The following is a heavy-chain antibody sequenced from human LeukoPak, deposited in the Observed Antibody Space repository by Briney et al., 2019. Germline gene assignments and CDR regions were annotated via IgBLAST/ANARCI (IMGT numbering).Heavy chain of an antibody. CDR2: ISSSGSTI. Sequence: PGGSLRLSCAASGFTFSSYSMNWVRQAPGKGLEWVSSISSSGSTIYYADSVKGRFTISRDNAKNSLYLQMNSLRAEDTAVYYCARQTLNYDILTGYYWNWFDPWGQGTLVTVSS. CDR1: GFTFSSYS. V-gene: IGHV3-21*04. D-gene: IGHD3-9*01. CDR3: ARQTLNYDILTGYYWNWFDP. J-gene: IGHJ5*02.